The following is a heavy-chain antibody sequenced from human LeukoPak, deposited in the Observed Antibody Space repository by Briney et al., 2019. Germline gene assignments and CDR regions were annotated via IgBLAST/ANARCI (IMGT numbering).Heavy chain of an antibody. Sequence: SETLSLTCTVSGYSISSGYYWGWIRQPPGKGLEWIGSIYHSGSTYYNPSLKSRVTISVDTSKNQFSLKLSSVTAADTAVYYCARDLVDIVVVVAATFDAFDIWGQGTMVTVSS. V-gene: IGHV4-38-2*02. CDR2: IYHSGST. D-gene: IGHD2-15*01. CDR3: ARDLVDIVVVVAATFDAFDI. CDR1: GYSISSGYY. J-gene: IGHJ3*02.